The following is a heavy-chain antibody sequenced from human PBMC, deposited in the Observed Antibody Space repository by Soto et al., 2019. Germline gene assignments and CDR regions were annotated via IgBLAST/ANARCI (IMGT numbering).Heavy chain of an antibody. CDR3: ARIGYSSSSLDY. D-gene: IGHD6-6*01. CDR1: GFTFSNYW. J-gene: IGHJ4*02. Sequence: EVQLVESGGGLVQPGGSLRLSCAASGFTFSNYWMTWVRQAPGKGLEWVANINQDGSVKYYVDSVKGRFTTSRDNAKNSLFLQVNSLRAEDTAVYYCARIGYSSSSLDYWGKGTLVTVSS. CDR2: INQDGSVK. V-gene: IGHV3-7*01.